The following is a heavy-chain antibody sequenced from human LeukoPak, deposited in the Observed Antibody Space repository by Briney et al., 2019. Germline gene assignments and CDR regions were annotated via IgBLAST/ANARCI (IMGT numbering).Heavy chain of an antibody. CDR3: ARVIISRWSFYYGMEA. D-gene: IGHD6-13*01. V-gene: IGHV3-33*01. CDR1: GFMFRNYG. Sequence: PGGSLRLSCAASGFMFRNYGMHWVRQAPGKGLEWAAIISYDGSNKYYADSVKGRFTISRDNSKNTLYLQMDSLRAEDTAVYYCARVIISRWSFYYGMEAWGQGTTVTVSS. J-gene: IGHJ6*02. CDR2: ISYDGSNK.